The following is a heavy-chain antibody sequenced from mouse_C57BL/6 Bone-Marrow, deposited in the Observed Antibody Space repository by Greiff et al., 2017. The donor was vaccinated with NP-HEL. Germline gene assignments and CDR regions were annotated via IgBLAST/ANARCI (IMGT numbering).Heavy chain of an antibody. CDR1: GYTFTSYW. CDR2: IDPSDSYT. Sequence: LQLQQPGAELVMPGASVKLSCKASGYTFTSYWMHWVKQRPGQGLEWIGEIDPSDSYTNYNQKFKGKSTLTVDKSSSTAYMQLSSLTSEDSAVYYCARRGYGSFDYWGQGTTLTVSS. V-gene: IGHV1-69*01. J-gene: IGHJ2*01. D-gene: IGHD1-1*01. CDR3: ARRGYGSFDY.